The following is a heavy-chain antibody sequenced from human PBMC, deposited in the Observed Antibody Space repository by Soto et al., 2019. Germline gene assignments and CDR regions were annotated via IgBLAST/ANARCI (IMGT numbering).Heavy chain of an antibody. CDR1: GYTFTNYW. CDR3: AASIFYYCMDV. CDR2: IYPGDSDT. J-gene: IGHJ6*02. Sequence: GESLKISGKGSGYTFTNYWIGWVRQMPGKGLEWMGIIYPGDSDTKYNPSFQGQVTISADKSITTTYLQWSSLKASDTAIYSCAASIFYYCMDVWGQGTTVTVSS. V-gene: IGHV5-51*01.